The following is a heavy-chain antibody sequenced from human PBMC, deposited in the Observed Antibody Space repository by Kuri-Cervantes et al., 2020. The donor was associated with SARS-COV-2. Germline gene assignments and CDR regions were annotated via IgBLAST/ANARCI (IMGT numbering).Heavy chain of an antibody. CDR1: GYTFTGYY. D-gene: IGHD2-2*01. V-gene: IGHV1-2*02. Sequence: ASVKVSCKASGYTFTGYYMHWVRQAPGQGLEWMGGINPNSGGTNYAQKFQGRVTMTRDTSISTAYMELSRLRSDDTAVYYCARVQAIVVIPAAISRGAFDIWGQGTMVTVSS. CDR2: INPNSGGT. CDR3: ARVQAIVVIPAAISRGAFDI. J-gene: IGHJ3*02.